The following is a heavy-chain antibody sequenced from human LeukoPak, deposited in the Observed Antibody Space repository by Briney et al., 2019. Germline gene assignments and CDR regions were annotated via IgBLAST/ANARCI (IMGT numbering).Heavy chain of an antibody. CDR2: INHSGST. CDR3: ARRKWYYYDSSGYYS. CDR1: GGSFSGYY. V-gene: IGHV4-34*01. Sequence: SETLSLTCAVYGGSFSGYYWSWIRQPPGKGPEWIGEINHSGSTNYNPSLKSRVTISVDTSKNQFSLKLSSVTAADTAVYYCARRKWYYYDSSGYYSWGQGTLVTVSS. J-gene: IGHJ4*02. D-gene: IGHD3-22*01.